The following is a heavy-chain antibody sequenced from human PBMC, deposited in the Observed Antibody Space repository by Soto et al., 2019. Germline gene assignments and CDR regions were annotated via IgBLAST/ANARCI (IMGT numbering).Heavy chain of an antibody. Sequence: GASVKFSCKASGYTFTGYYMHWVRQAPGQGLEWMGWINPNSGGTNYAQKFQGRVTMTRDTSISTAYMELSRLRSDDTAVYYCARLPDLKLRYFDWLGRMDVWGQGTTVTVSS. CDR3: ARLPDLKLRYFDWLGRMDV. J-gene: IGHJ6*02. D-gene: IGHD3-9*01. V-gene: IGHV1-2*02. CDR2: INPNSGGT. CDR1: GYTFTGYY.